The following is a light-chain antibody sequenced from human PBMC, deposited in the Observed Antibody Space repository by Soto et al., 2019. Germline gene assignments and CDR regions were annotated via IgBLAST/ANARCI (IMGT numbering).Light chain of an antibody. CDR1: QSVSSY. CDR3: QQRRNWPPLT. CDR2: DAS. Sequence: EIVLTQSPATLSLSPGERATLSCRTSQSVSSYLAWYQQKPGQAPRLLIYDASNRATGIPARFSGSGSGTDFTLIISSLEPEDFAVYYCQQRRNWPPLTFGGGTKVEIK. J-gene: IGKJ4*01. V-gene: IGKV3-11*01.